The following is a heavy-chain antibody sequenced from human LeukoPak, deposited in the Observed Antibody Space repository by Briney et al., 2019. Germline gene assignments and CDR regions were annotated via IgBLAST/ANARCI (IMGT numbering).Heavy chain of an antibody. CDR1: GYTFTGYY. Sequence: ASVKVSCKASGYTFTGYYMHWVRQAPGQGLEWMGWINPNSGGTNYAQKFQGRVTMTTDTSTSTVYMELRSLRSDDTAVYYCARDSVSYYFDYWGQGTLVTVSS. CDR2: INPNSGGT. J-gene: IGHJ4*02. V-gene: IGHV1-2*02. D-gene: IGHD2-8*01. CDR3: ARDSVSYYFDY.